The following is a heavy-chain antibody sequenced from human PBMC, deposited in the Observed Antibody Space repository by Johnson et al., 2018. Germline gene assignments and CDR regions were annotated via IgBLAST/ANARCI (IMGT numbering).Heavy chain of an antibody. V-gene: IGHV3-23*01. CDR3: AKLWTTTIGSLDFFDT. Sequence: VQLLETGGGLIQPGGSLRVSCAASGFTFDIYAMAWVRQATGKGLDRVAVIRGSGEITHYGHPVKGRFTISRDTLKRRVYLRMTSLRVEDAAIYYCAKLWTTTIGSLDFFDTWGQGTLVTVSS. J-gene: IGHJ5*02. D-gene: IGHD1-1*01. CDR1: GFTFDIYA. CDR2: IRGSGEIT.